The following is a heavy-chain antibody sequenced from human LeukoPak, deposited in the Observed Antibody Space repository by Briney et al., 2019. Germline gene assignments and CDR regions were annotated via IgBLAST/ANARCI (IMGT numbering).Heavy chain of an antibody. CDR1: GYTFTNYG. V-gene: IGHV1-18*01. CDR2: ISAYNGNT. Sequence: ASVKVSCKASGYTFTNYGISWVRQAPGQGLEWMGWISAYNGNTNYAQKLQGRVTMTTDTSTSTAYMELRSLRSDDTAVYYCARDRLMVPDYYYDSSGYQYNWFDPWGQGTLVTVSS. CDR3: ARDRLMVPDYYYDSSGYQYNWFDP. D-gene: IGHD3-22*01. J-gene: IGHJ5*02.